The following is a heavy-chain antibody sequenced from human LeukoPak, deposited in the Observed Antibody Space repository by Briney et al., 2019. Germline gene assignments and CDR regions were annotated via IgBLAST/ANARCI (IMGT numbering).Heavy chain of an antibody. CDR3: AKGGLRCPFDY. CDR1: GFTFSSYG. J-gene: IGHJ4*02. V-gene: IGHV3-30*18. CDR2: ISYDGSNK. D-gene: IGHD4-17*01. Sequence: WGSLRLSCAASGFTFSSYGMHWVRQAPGKGLEWVAVISYDGSNKYYADSVKGRFTISGDNSKNTLYLQMNSLRAEDTAVYYCAKGGLRCPFDYWGQGTLVTVSS.